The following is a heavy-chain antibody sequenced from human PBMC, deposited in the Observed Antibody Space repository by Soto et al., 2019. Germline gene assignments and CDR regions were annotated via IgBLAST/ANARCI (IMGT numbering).Heavy chain of an antibody. CDR1: GGSFSGFY. Sequence: QVQLQQWGAGLLKPSETLSLTCAVYGGSFSGFYWSWIRQPPGKGLEWIGEIHHCASTNYNPSLKRGVTISVDTSSNQSSPKLSSVTAADTAVYYCARDSLALAIAHGGQGTLVTVSS. CDR2: IHHCAST. V-gene: IGHV4-34*01. J-gene: IGHJ4*02. D-gene: IGHD2-21*01. CDR3: ARDSLALAIAH.